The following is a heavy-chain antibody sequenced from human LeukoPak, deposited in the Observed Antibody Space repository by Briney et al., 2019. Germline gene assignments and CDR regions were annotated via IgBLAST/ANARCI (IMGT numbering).Heavy chain of an antibody. V-gene: IGHV1-18*01. CDR2: ISAYNGHT. CDR1: GYTFTSYG. CDR3: ARDGSGTYSSDY. D-gene: IGHD3-10*01. J-gene: IGHJ4*02. Sequence: ASVKVSCTASGYTFTSYGINWVRQAPGQGLEWMGWISAYNGHTNYAQKFQGRVTMTTDTSTSTAYMELRSLRSDDTAVYYCARDGSGTYSSDYWGQGTLVTVSS.